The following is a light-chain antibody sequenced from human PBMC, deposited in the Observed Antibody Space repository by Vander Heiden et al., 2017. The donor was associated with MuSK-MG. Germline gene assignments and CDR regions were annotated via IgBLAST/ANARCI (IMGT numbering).Light chain of an antibody. Sequence: DIQMTQSPSTLSASVGDKVNITCRARQSISSWLVWYQQKTGKAPRLLISKASTLESGVPSRFSGSGSGTHFTLTISSLQPEDFATYFCQQYYNGGYIFGQGTKLEIK. CDR2: KAS. CDR1: QSISSW. V-gene: IGKV1-5*03. CDR3: QQYYNGGYI. J-gene: IGKJ2*01.